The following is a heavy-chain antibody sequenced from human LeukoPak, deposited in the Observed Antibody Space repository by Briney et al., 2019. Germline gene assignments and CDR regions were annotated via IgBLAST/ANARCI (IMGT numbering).Heavy chain of an antibody. CDR2: ISSSGSTI. CDR3: AAGHYYDSSGYSGPFDY. V-gene: IGHV3-48*03. D-gene: IGHD3-22*01. Sequence: GGSLRLSCAASGFTFSSYEMNWVRPAPGKGLEWVSYISSSGSTIYYADSVRGRFTISRDNAKNSLYLQMNSLRAEDTALYYCAAGHYYDSSGYSGPFDYWGQGTLVTVSS. CDR1: GFTFSSYE. J-gene: IGHJ4*02.